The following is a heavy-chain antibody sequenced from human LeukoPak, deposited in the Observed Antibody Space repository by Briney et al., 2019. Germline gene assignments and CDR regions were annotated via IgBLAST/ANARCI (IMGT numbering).Heavy chain of an antibody. CDR1: GYTFTSYG. D-gene: IGHD4-17*01. Sequence: ASVTVSCKASGYTFTSYGISWVRQAPGQGREWMGWISAYNGNTNYAQKLQGRVTMTTDASTSTAYMELRSLRSDDTAVYYCARAKDDYGDYDYWGQGTLVTVSS. CDR3: ARAKDDYGDYDY. V-gene: IGHV1-18*01. J-gene: IGHJ4*02. CDR2: ISAYNGNT.